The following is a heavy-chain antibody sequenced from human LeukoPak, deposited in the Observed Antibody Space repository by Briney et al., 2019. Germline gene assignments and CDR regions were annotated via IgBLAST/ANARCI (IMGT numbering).Heavy chain of an antibody. J-gene: IGHJ4*02. D-gene: IGHD1-1*01. V-gene: IGHV4-31*03. CDR2: IYYTGST. CDR1: GDSISNGGYF. CDR3: ARGLPGARIPYHFDS. Sequence: ESSETLSLTCTVSGDSISNGGYFWSWIRQRPGKGLEWIGYIYYTGSTTYNPSLQSRVTISVDTSKNNFSLRLNSVTAADTAVYFCARGLPGARIPYHFDSWGQGTLVAVSS.